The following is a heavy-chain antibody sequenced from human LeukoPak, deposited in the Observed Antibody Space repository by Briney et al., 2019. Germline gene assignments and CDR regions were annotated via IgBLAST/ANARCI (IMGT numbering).Heavy chain of an antibody. CDR1: GFMFSSYS. J-gene: IGHJ4*02. V-gene: IGHV3-21*01. CDR2: ISFSGTYI. CDR3: ASDKIVGASRFDY. D-gene: IGHD1-26*01. Sequence: GGSLRLSCAASGFMFSSYSMNWVRQAPGKGLEWVSSISFSGTYIYYPDSLKGRFTISRDNAKNSLFLQMNSLRAEDTAVYYCASDKIVGASRFDYWGQGTLVTVSS.